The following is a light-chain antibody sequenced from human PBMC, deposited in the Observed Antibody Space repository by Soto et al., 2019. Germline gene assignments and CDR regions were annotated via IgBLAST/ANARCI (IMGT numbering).Light chain of an antibody. CDR1: SSDVGGYDF. CDR3: CSYAGSYAFGV. V-gene: IGLV2-11*01. J-gene: IGLJ3*02. CDR2: DVS. Sequence: QSALTQPRSVSGSPGQSVTISCTGTSSDVGGYDFVSWYQHHSGKAPKLLISDVSKRPSGVPDRFSGSKSGNTASLTISGLQAEDEADYYCCSYAGSYAFGVFGGGTKLTVL.